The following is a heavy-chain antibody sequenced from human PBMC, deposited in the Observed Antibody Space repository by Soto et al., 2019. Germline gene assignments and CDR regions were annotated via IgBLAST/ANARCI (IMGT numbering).Heavy chain of an antibody. CDR1: GGTFSSYT. CDR2: IIPILGIA. V-gene: IGHV1-69*08. CDR3: ARDDYYYYYGMDV. J-gene: IGHJ6*02. Sequence: QVQLVQSGAAVKKPGSSVKVSCKASGGTFSSYTISWVRQAPGQGLEWMGRIIPILGIANYAQKFQGRVTITADKSTSTAYMELSSLRSEDTAVYYCARDDYYYYYGMDVWGQGTTVTVSS.